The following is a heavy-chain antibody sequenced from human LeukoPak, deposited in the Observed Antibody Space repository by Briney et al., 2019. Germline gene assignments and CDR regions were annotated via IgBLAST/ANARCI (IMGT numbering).Heavy chain of an antibody. Sequence: GGSLRLSCAASGFTFSGYAMSWVRQAPGRGPEWVSAISGSGGTTYYADSVKGRLTISRDNSKNTLYLQMNSLRAEDTAIYYCAKDRGGEVATGYWGQGTLVIVSS. J-gene: IGHJ4*02. V-gene: IGHV3-23*01. CDR2: ISGSGGTT. CDR3: AKDRGGEVATGY. D-gene: IGHD4-17*01. CDR1: GFTFSGYA.